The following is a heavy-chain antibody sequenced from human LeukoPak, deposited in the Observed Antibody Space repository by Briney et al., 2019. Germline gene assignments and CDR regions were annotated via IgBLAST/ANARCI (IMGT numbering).Heavy chain of an antibody. V-gene: IGHV4-31*03. CDR2: IYYSGST. CDR3: ARDCSGGSCHDY. Sequence: TSETLSLTCTVSGGSISSYYWSWIRQHPGKGLEWIGCIYYSGSTYYNPSLKSRVSISVDTSKNQFSLKLSSVTAADTAVYYCARDCSGGSCHDYWGQGTLVTVSS. D-gene: IGHD2-15*01. CDR1: GGSISSYY. J-gene: IGHJ4*02.